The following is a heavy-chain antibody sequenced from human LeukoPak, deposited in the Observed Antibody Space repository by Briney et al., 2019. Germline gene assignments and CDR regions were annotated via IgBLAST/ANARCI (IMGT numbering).Heavy chain of an antibody. J-gene: IGHJ4*02. CDR1: GYTFTGYY. V-gene: IGHV1-2*02. Sequence: GASVKVSCKASGYTFTGYYMHWVRQAPGQGLEWMGWINPNSGGTNYAQKFQGRVTMTRDTSISTAYMELSRLRSDDTAVYYCARVEYCYDSSGYYKYFDYWGQGTLVTVSS. CDR3: ARVEYCYDSSGYYKYFDY. CDR2: INPNSGGT. D-gene: IGHD3-22*01.